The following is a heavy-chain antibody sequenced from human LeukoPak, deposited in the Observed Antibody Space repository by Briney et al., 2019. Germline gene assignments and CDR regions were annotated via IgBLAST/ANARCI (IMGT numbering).Heavy chain of an antibody. V-gene: IGHV3-11*01. CDR1: GFTFSDYY. CDR3: ASGNSGSYYLIDY. J-gene: IGHJ4*02. Sequence: GGSLRLSCAASGFTFSDYYMSWIRQAPGKGLEWVSYISSGSTIYYADSVKGRFTISRDNAKNSLYLQMNSLRAEDTAVYYRASGNSGSYYLIDYWGQGTLVTVSS. D-gene: IGHD1-26*01. CDR2: ISSGSTI.